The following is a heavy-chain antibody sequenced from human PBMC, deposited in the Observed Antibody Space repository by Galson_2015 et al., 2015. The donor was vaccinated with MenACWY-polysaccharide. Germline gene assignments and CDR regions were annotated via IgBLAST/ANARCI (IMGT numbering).Heavy chain of an antibody. Sequence: SLRLSCAGSGFNLRSYWMRWVRQAPGKGPDWVANIKEDGTDRNYVDSVKGRFSISRDNTQNSLYLHMNSLRVEDTAVYYCAIYPAEVSRVVTPPIWGQGTVVTVSS. CDR3: AIYPAEVSRVVTPPI. D-gene: IGHD2-21*02. J-gene: IGHJ3*02. V-gene: IGHV3-7*02. CDR1: GFNLRSYW. CDR2: IKEDGTDR.